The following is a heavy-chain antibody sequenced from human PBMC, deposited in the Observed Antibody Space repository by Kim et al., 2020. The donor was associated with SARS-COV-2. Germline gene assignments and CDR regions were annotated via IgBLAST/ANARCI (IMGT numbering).Heavy chain of an antibody. D-gene: IGHD3-22*01. CDR1: GYSFTSYW. CDR2: IYPGDSDT. J-gene: IGHJ3*02. CDR3: ARCGTGDSSGYSDAFDI. V-gene: IGHV5-51*01. Sequence: GESLKISCKGSGYSFTSYWIGWVRQMPGKGLEWMGIIYPGDSDTRYSPSFQGQVTISADKSISTAYLQWSSLKASDTAMYYCARCGTGDSSGYSDAFDIWGQGTMVTVSS.